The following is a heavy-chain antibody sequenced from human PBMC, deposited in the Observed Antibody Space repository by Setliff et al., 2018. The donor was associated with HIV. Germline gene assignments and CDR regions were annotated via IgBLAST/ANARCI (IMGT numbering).Heavy chain of an antibody. CDR1: TYTFSSYV. Sequence: ASVQVSCKASTYTFSSYVINWVRQAPGQGLEWMGRISVYNGNTIYAQKLQGRVIMTTDTSTSTAYMELRSLRSDDTAMYYCATQRDIVMVPGQGGFDIWAQGTVVTVSS. CDR3: ATQRDIVMVPGQGGFDI. V-gene: IGHV1-18*01. D-gene: IGHD2-2*01. CDR2: ISVYNGNT. J-gene: IGHJ3*02.